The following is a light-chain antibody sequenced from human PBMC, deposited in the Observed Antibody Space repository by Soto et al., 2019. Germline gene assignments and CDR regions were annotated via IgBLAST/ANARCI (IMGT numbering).Light chain of an antibody. CDR2: DAS. Sequence: EIVLTQSPATLSLSPGDRATLSCRASQSVSSYLAWYQQKPGQAPRLLIYDASNRATGIPARFSGSGSGTDFTLTIPSLEPEEFAVYYCQKRSNWPSTFGGGTKVEIK. V-gene: IGKV3-11*01. J-gene: IGKJ4*01. CDR1: QSVSSY. CDR3: QKRSNWPST.